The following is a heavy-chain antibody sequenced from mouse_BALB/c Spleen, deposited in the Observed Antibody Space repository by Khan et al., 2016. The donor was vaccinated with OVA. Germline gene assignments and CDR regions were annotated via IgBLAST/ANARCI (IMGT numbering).Heavy chain of an antibody. D-gene: IGHD2-1*01. CDR1: GYSITSGYS. CDR3: ARDGNYMYY. CDR2: IYFSGSI. Sequence: EVQLQESGPDLVKPSQSLSLTCTVTGYSITSGYSWHWIRQFPGNKLEWMGYIYFSGSINYNSALKSRISITRDTSKNQFFLQLKSAPTEGPSTYYCARDGNYMYYWGQGTSVTVSS. J-gene: IGHJ4*01. V-gene: IGHV3-1*02.